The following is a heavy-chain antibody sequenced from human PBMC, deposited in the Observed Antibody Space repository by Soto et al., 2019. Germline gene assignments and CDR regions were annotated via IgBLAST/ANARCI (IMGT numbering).Heavy chain of an antibody. D-gene: IGHD5-12*01. Sequence: ASVKVSCKVSGYTLTELSMHWVRQAPGKGLEWMGGFDPEDGETIYAQKFQGRVTMTEDTSTDTAYMELSSLRSEDTAVYYCACGYSGYDYYYYGMDVWGQGTTVTVSS. CDR3: ACGYSGYDYYYYGMDV. CDR1: GYTLTELS. J-gene: IGHJ6*02. CDR2: FDPEDGET. V-gene: IGHV1-24*01.